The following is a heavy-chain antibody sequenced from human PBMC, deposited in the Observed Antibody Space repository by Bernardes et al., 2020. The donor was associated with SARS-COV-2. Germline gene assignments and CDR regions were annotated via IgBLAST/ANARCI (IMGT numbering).Heavy chain of an antibody. D-gene: IGHD2-15*01. CDR1: GFSLSTSGVG. V-gene: IGHV2-5*02. CDR3: AQKYCSGGYCYSNRWFDP. Sequence: SGPTLVKPTQTLTLTCSFSGFSLSTSGVGVGWIRQPPGKALEWLALIFWDDDKRYSPSLKSRLTITKDTSKNQVVLTMTNMDPVDTATYYCAQKYCSGGYCYSNRWFDPWGQGTLVTVSS. J-gene: IGHJ5*02. CDR2: IFWDDDK.